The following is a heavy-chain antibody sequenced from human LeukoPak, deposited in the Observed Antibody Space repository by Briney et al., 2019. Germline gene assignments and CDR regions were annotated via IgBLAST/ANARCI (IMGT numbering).Heavy chain of an antibody. Sequence: GGSLRLSCAASGFTFSRSWMHWVRQVPRKGLMWVSRINSDGNTTNYADSVKGRFTISRDNAKNTLHLQMNSLRVEDAAVYYCAREGTNSSGRFFDFWGQGSLVTVSS. CDR1: GFTFSRSW. J-gene: IGHJ4*02. D-gene: IGHD1-26*01. CDR3: AREGTNSSGRFFDF. V-gene: IGHV3-74*01. CDR2: INSDGNTT.